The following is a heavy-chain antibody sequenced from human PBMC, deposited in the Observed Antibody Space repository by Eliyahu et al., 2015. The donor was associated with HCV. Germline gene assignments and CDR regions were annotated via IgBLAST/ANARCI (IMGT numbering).Heavy chain of an antibody. V-gene: IGHV4-59*01. CDR3: ASGGGGIAVTGTGGWFDP. CDR1: GGSITXXX. Sequence: QVQLQESGPGLVKPSXTLSLTCTVXGGSITXXXWSWSRQPPGKGXEWIGYIHYSGSTNYXPSLKSRVTISVDTSKNQFSLNLTSVTAADTAMYYCASGGGGIAVTGTGGWFDPWGQGTLVTVSS. CDR2: IHYSGST. J-gene: IGHJ5*02. D-gene: IGHD6-19*01.